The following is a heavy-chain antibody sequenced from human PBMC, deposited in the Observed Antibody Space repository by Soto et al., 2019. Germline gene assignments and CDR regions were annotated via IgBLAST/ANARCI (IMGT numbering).Heavy chain of an antibody. D-gene: IGHD5-18*01. V-gene: IGHV3-53*01. J-gene: IGHJ4*02. CDR2: MHRGGTT. Sequence: GGSLRLSCVVSGFSVSATSIFWVRQATGKGLEWVSLMHRGGTTDNADSVKGRFTTSRDKSKNTLYLHMNGLRVEDTAVYYCARVNTTLVDHFDCWGQGTLVTVS. CDR3: ARVNTTLVDHFDC. CDR1: GFSVSATS.